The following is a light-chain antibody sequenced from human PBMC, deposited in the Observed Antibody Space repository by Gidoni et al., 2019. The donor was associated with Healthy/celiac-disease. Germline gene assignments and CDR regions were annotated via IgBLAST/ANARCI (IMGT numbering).Light chain of an antibody. V-gene: IGKV1-33*01. CDR3: QQYDNRPLT. J-gene: IGKJ4*01. CDR1: KDISNN. Sequence: DIQITQSPSSLSASVGDRVTITCQASKDISNNLNWYQQKPGKAPKLLIYDASNLEKGVPSRFSGSGAGTDFTFTISSLQPEDIATYYCQQYDNRPLTFGGGTKVEIK. CDR2: DAS.